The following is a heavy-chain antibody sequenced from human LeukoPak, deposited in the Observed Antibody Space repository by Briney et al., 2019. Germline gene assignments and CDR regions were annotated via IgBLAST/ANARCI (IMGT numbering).Heavy chain of an antibody. D-gene: IGHD3-10*01. V-gene: IGHV1-2*02. CDR3: AAGRNYYGSGSYAPDDAFDI. CDR1: GYTFTGYY. Sequence: ASVKVSCKASGYTFTGYYMHWVRQAPGQGLEWMGWLNPNSGGTNYAQKFQGRVTMTRDTSISTAYMELSRLRSDDTAVYYCAAGRNYYGSGSYAPDDAFDIWGQGTKVTVSS. J-gene: IGHJ3*02. CDR2: LNPNSGGT.